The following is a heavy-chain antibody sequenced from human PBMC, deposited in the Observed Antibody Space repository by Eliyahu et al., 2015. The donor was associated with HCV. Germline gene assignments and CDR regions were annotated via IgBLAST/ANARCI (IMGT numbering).Heavy chain of an antibody. V-gene: IGHV3-11*01. CDR2: IGGPSNII. CDR3: ARDPGGTYDY. CDR1: GFTFGDYY. J-gene: IGHJ4*02. Sequence: QVQLVESGGGLVKPGGSLRLXCAVSGFTFGDYYMSWIRQAPGKGLEWLSSIGGPSNIIKYADSVTGRFTVSRDNAKNSLDLQMNSLRAEDTAVYYCARDPGGTYDYWGQGTLVTVSS. D-gene: IGHD1-1*01.